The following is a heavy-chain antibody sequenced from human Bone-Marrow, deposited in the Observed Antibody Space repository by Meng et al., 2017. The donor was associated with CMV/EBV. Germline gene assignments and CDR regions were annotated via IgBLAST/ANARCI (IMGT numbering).Heavy chain of an antibody. CDR3: ARLIVVVPAAISRYYYYGMDV. V-gene: IGHV4-39*01. CDR2: IYYSGST. CDR1: GGSISSSSYY. D-gene: IGHD2-2*01. J-gene: IGHJ6*02. Sequence: SETLSLTCTVSGGSISSSSYYWGWIRQPPGKGLEWIGSIYYSGSTYYNPSLKSRVTISVDTSKNQFSLKLSSVTAADTAVYYCARLIVVVPAAISRYYYYGMDVWGQGTTVTVSS.